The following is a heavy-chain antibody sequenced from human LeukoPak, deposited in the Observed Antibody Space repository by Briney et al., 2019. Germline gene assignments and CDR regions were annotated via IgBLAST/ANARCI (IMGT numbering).Heavy chain of an antibody. J-gene: IGHJ4*02. CDR1: GFPFSTYA. CDR2: ISGSGDNT. V-gene: IGHV3-23*01. CDR3: AKGSYYDSSGSFYFDY. D-gene: IGHD3-22*01. Sequence: GGSLRLSCAASGFPFSTYAMSWVRQAPGKGLEWVSGISGSGDNTYYADSVKGRFTISRDNSRNTLYVQVNSLGTEDTAAYYCAKGSYYDSSGSFYFDYWGQGTLVTVSS.